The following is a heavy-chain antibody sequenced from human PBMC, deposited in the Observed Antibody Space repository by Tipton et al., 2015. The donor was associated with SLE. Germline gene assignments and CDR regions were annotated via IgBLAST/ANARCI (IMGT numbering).Heavy chain of an antibody. Sequence: QLVQSGAEVKKPGASVKDSCKASGYTFTSYYMHWVRQSPGQGLEWMGIINPSGGSTSYAQKFQGRVNMTRDTSTSTVYMELSSLRSEDTAVYYCARCGSTPGCYMDVWGKGTTVTVSS. CDR3: ARCGSTPGCYMDV. CDR2: INPSGGST. D-gene: IGHD2-2*01. CDR1: GYTFTSYY. V-gene: IGHV1-46*01. J-gene: IGHJ6*03.